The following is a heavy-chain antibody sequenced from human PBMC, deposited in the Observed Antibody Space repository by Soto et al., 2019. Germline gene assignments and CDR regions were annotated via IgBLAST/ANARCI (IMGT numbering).Heavy chain of an antibody. J-gene: IGHJ5*02. CDR2: VKTDGSST. CDR3: TREKFDP. V-gene: IGHV3-74*01. CDR1: GFIFSNYW. Sequence: PGGSLRLSCAASGFIFSNYWMHWVRQAPGKGLVWVARVKTDGSSTSYADSVKGRFTISRDNAKNTVYLEMNSLRAEDTAVYYCTREKFDPWGQRTLVTVSS.